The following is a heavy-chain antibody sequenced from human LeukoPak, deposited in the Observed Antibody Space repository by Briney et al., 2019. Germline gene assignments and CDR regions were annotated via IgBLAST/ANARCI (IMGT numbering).Heavy chain of an antibody. D-gene: IGHD3-3*01. CDR3: ARGRYTIYRSRTPNMDV. J-gene: IGHJ6*03. CDR1: GGSFSGYF. Sequence: SETLSLTCAVYGGSFSGYFWSWIRQPPGKGLEWIGEINHSSRSTNWNPSLKSRVTISLDTSKKQFSLKLNSVTAADTAVYYCARGRYTIYRSRTPNMDVWGKGTTVTVSS. V-gene: IGHV4-34*01. CDR2: INHSSRST.